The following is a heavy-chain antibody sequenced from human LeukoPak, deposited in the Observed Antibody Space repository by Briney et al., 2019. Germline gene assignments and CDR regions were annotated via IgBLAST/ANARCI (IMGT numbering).Heavy chain of an antibody. CDR1: GYSISSGYN. J-gene: IGHJ4*02. Sequence: PSETLSLTCSVSGYSISSGYNWGWIRQSPGKRLECIAIILNTGSTSYNPSLESRVTISVDTSKNQFSLSLDSVTAADTALYYCARTVNRGSYWDHWGQGTLVTVSS. V-gene: IGHV4-38-2*01. CDR2: ILNTGST. D-gene: IGHD3-10*01. CDR3: ARTVNRGSYWDH.